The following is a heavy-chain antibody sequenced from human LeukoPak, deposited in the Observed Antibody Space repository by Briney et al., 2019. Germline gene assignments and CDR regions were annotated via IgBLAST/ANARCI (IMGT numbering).Heavy chain of an antibody. J-gene: IGHJ6*03. V-gene: IGHV4-34*01. Sequence: SETLSLTCAVYGGSFSDYYWTWIRQPPGKGLDWFGEINHRGSPNYNPSLKSRVTISVDTSKSQFSLKLSSVTAADTAVYYCARGGGQYYMDVWDKGTTVTVSS. CDR3: ARGGGQYYMDV. D-gene: IGHD3-16*01. CDR1: GGSFSDYY. CDR2: INHRGSP.